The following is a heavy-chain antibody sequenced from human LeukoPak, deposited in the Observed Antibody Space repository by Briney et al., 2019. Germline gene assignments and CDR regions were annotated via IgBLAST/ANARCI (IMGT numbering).Heavy chain of an antibody. Sequence: ASETLSLTCTVSGGSISSSSYYWGWIRQPPEKGLEWIGEIFHSGTTNYNPSLKSRVTISIDKSKNQFSLKLSSVTAADTAVYYCARDQWLLRGGDHDAFDIWGRGTMVTVSS. J-gene: IGHJ3*02. D-gene: IGHD6-19*01. CDR2: IFHSGTT. V-gene: IGHV4-39*07. CDR1: GGSISSSSYY. CDR3: ARDQWLLRGGDHDAFDI.